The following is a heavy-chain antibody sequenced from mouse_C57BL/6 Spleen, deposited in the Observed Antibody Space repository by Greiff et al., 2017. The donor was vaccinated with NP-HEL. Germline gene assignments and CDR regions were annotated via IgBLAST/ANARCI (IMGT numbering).Heavy chain of an antibody. CDR3: ARNGGYYSQRGDAMDY. CDR1: GFSLTSYG. CDR2: IWSGGST. Sequence: VKLQESGPGLVQPSQSLSITCTVSGFSLTSYGVHWVRQSPGKGLEWLGVIWSGGSTDYNAAFISRLSISKDNSKSQVFFKMNSLQADDTAIYYCARNGGYYSQRGDAMDYWGQGTSVTVSS. D-gene: IGHD2-12*01. V-gene: IGHV2-2*01. J-gene: IGHJ4*01.